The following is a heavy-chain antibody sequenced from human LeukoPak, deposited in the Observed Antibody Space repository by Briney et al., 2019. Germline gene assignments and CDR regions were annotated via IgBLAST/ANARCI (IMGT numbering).Heavy chain of an antibody. CDR1: GFTLSSYS. V-gene: IGHV3-21*01. J-gene: IGHJ4*01. CDR3: PRGRVPAAMRNSYYFDY. D-gene: IGHD2-2*01. Sequence: PGGSLRPSCAASGFTLSSYSMNWVSQAPGKGLEWDSSISSSSSYIFYADSVKGRFSISRDNAKTSLYLQMNSLRAEDTAVYYCPRGRVPAAMRNSYYFDYWGHGPLVTVSS. CDR2: ISSSSSYI.